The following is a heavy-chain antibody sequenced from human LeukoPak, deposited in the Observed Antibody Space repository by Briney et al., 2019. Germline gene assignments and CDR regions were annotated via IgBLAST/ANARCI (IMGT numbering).Heavy chain of an antibody. CDR2: ISAYNGNT. J-gene: IGHJ6*04. D-gene: IGHD2-15*01. CDR1: GYTFTSYG. CDR3: ARDTYCSGGSCYQQSYYYGMDV. V-gene: IGHV1-18*04. Sequence: GASVKVSCKASGYTFTSYGISWVRQAPGQGLEGMGWISAYNGNTNYAQKLQGRVNMTTDTSTSTAYMELRSLRSDDTAVYYCARDTYCSGGSCYQQSYYYGMDVWGKGTTVTVSS.